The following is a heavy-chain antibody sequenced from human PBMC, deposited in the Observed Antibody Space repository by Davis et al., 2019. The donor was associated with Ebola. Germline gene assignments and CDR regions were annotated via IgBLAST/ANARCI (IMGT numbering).Heavy chain of an antibody. CDR2: ISAYNGNT. CDR3: ARDRLISVVTNYYYYGMDV. J-gene: IGHJ6*02. CDR1: GYTFTSYG. V-gene: IGHV1-18*01. D-gene: IGHD2-21*02. Sequence: ASVKVSCKASGYTFTSYGISWVRQAPGQGLEWMGWISAYNGNTNYAQKLQGRVTMTTDTSTSTVYMELRSLRSDDTAVYYCARDRLISVVTNYYYYGMDVWGQGTTVTVSS.